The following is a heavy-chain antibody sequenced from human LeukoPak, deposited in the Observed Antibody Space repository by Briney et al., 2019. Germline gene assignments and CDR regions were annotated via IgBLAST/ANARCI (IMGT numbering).Heavy chain of an antibody. CDR3: ARGFYPDRTMIVVVVDY. CDR2: LSYDGSNK. D-gene: IGHD3-22*01. CDR1: GFTFSSYA. Sequence: PGGSLRLSCAASGFTFSSYAMHWVRQAPGKGLEWVAVLSYDGSNKYYADSVKGRFTISRDNSKNTLYLQMNSLRAEDTAVYYCARGFYPDRTMIVVVVDYWGQGTLVTVSS. V-gene: IGHV3-30*04. J-gene: IGHJ4*02.